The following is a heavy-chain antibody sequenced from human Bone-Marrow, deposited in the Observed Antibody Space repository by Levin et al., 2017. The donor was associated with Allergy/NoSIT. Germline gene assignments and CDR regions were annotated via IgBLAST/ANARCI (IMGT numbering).Heavy chain of an antibody. V-gene: IGHV3-49*03. CDR1: GFTFGDYA. Sequence: SLRLSCSASGFTFGDYALSWFRQAPGRGLEWVGSIRSEAYGGTTEYAAFVEGRFSISRDDSKRIAYLQMSSLKTEDTAVYYCARDGGYSYFNAFDIWGQGTKVTVSS. J-gene: IGHJ3*02. CDR3: ARDGGYSYFNAFDI. CDR2: IRSEAYGGTT. D-gene: IGHD5-12*01.